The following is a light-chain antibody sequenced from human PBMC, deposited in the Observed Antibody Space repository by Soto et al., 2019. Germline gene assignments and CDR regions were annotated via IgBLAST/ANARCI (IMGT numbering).Light chain of an antibody. CDR2: WAS. CDR3: QQHYSTPRT. V-gene: IGKV4-1*01. CDR1: QSVFYSPDNRNY. Sequence: DIVMTQSPDSLAVSLGERATINCKSSQSVFYSPDNRNYLVWYQQKPGQPPRVLISWASTRASGVPDRFSGSGSGTDFTLTIRSLQAEDVAVYYCQQHYSTPRTFGQGTKVEIK. J-gene: IGKJ1*01.